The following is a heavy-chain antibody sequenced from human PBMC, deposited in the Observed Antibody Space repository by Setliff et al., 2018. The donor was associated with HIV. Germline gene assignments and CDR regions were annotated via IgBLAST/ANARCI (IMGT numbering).Heavy chain of an antibody. CDR2: VYHGDSDT. J-gene: IGHJ4*02. CDR3: ARRAARDGFNPQYFFDY. D-gene: IGHD6-25*01. Sequence: PGESLKISCKASGYNFATYWIAWVRQMPGQGLECMGMVYHGDSDTRYSPSFQGQVTISADKSTNTAYLQWSSLEASDTAVYYCARRAARDGFNPQYFFDYWGRGTLVTVSS. CDR1: GYNFATYW. V-gene: IGHV5-51*01.